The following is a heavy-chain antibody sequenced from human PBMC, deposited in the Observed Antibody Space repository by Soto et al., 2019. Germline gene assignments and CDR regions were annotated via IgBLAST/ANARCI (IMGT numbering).Heavy chain of an antibody. CDR1: GFTIRNYW. J-gene: IGHJ6*02. CDR3: ARDRFYSQEL. V-gene: IGHV3-74*01. D-gene: IGHD3-10*01. CDR2: INGDGSTT. Sequence: SGGSLRLSCSASGFTIRNYWMHWVRQAPGKGLVWVSHINGDGSTTTYADSVKGRFTISRDDAQNTVYLQINSLKAEDTAVYFWARDRFYSQELWGQGTTVTVSS.